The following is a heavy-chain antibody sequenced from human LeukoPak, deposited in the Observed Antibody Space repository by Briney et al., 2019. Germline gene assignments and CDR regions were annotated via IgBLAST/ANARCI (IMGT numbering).Heavy chain of an antibody. J-gene: IGHJ4*02. CDR2: IITSSTTI. Sequence: GGSLSLSCTASGFTFSSYSMNWVRQAPGKGLQWVSYIITSSTTIYYADSVKGRFTISRDNIKNSLYLLMKSLRAEDTAVYYCARWTDSGYDLSFDQWGQGPLVTVSS. CDR1: GFTFSSYS. CDR3: ARWTDSGYDLSFDQ. V-gene: IGHV3-48*04. D-gene: IGHD5-12*01.